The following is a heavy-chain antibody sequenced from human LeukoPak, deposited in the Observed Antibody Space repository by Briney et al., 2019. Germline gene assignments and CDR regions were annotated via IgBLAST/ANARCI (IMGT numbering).Heavy chain of an antibody. J-gene: IGHJ2*01. V-gene: IGHV4-59*08. CDR3: ARLGRTSYWYFDL. CDR2: IYYSGST. CDR1: WGFISSYY. D-gene: IGHD2-2*01. Sequence: PSEPLSPSCTVSWGFISSYYRRWLRAPPGEGLGGIGYIYYSGSTKYNPSLKSRVTISVDTSKNQFSLKLSSVTAADTAVYYCARLGRTSYWYFDLWGRGTLVTVSS.